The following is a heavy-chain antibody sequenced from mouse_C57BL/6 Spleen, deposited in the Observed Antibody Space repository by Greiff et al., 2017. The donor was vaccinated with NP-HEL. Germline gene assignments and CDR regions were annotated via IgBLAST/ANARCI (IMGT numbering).Heavy chain of an antibody. Sequence: EVNLVESGEGLVKPGGSLKLSCAASGFTFSSYAMSWVRQTPEKRLEWVAYISSGGDYIYYADTVKGRFTISRDNARNTLYLQMSSLKSEDTAMYYCTRDGGSLYFDYWGQGTTLTVSS. V-gene: IGHV5-9-1*02. CDR1: GFTFSSYA. CDR2: ISSGGDYI. J-gene: IGHJ2*01. D-gene: IGHD2-3*01. CDR3: TRDGGSLYFDY.